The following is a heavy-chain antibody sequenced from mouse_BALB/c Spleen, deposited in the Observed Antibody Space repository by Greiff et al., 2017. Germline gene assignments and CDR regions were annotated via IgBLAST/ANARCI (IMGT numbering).Heavy chain of an antibody. J-gene: IGHJ2*01. CDR3: ARSRGYYGYFDY. V-gene: IGHV1-7*01. CDR1: GYTFTSYW. Sequence: QVQLQQSGAELAKPGASVKMSCKASGYTFTSYWMHWVKQRPGQGLEWIGYINPSTGYTEYNQKFKDKATLTADKSSSTAYMQLSSLTSEDSAVYYCARSRGYYGYFDYWGQGTTLTVSS. CDR2: INPSTGYT. D-gene: IGHD1-1*01.